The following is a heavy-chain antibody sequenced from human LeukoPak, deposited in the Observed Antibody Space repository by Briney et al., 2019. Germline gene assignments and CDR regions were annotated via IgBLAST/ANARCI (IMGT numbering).Heavy chain of an antibody. CDR2: ISSSSSYT. J-gene: IGHJ4*02. D-gene: IGHD2-2*01. CDR1: GFTFSDYY. Sequence: GGSQRLSCAASGFTFSDYYMSWIRQAPGKGLEWVSYISSSSSYTNYADSVKGRFTISRDNAKNSLYLQMNSLRAEDTAVYYCARDGGYCSSTNCHLDYWGQGTLVTVSS. CDR3: ARDGGYCSSTNCHLDY. V-gene: IGHV3-11*06.